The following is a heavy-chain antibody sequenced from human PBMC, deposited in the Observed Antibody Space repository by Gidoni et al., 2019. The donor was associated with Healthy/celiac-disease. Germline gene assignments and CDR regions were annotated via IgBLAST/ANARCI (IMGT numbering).Heavy chain of an antibody. CDR2: ISDDGSDK. V-gene: IGHV3-30*18. CDR1: GFTFSACG. J-gene: IGHJ4*02. CDR3: AKEGQEITIFGVAKLGADF. D-gene: IGHD3-3*01. Sequence: QVQLVESGGGVVQPGRSLRLSCAASGFTFSACGLHWVRQAPGKGLEWVAVISDDGSDKYYADAVKGRFTISRDKSKNTLYLQMNSLSGDDTAVYYCAKEGQEITIFGVAKLGADFWGQGTLVTVSS.